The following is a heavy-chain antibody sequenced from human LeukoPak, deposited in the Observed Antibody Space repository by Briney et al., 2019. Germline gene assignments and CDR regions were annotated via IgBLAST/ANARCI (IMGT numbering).Heavy chain of an antibody. CDR2: ISSSSLYI. D-gene: IGHD5-24*01. Sequence: GGSLRLSCAASRFTLSTYSPNWVRQAPGKGLEWVSSISSSSLYIYYADSVKGRFTISRDNAKNSLFLQMNSLRAEDTAVYYCAREGDGYNSPIDYWGRGTLVTVSS. V-gene: IGHV3-21*01. CDR1: RFTLSTYS. J-gene: IGHJ4*02. CDR3: AREGDGYNSPIDY.